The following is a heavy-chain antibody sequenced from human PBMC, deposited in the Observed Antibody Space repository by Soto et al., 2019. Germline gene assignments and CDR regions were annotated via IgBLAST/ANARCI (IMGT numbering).Heavy chain of an antibody. CDR1: GYTFSNYG. Sequence: GASVKVSCKTSGYTFSNYGITWVRQAPGQGLEWMGWINPNSGGTNYAQKFQGRVTMTRDTSISTAYMELSRLRSDDTAVYYCARDRSGRKNWFDPWGQGTLVTVSS. V-gene: IGHV1-2*02. CDR3: ARDRSGRKNWFDP. J-gene: IGHJ5*02. D-gene: IGHD2-15*01. CDR2: INPNSGGT.